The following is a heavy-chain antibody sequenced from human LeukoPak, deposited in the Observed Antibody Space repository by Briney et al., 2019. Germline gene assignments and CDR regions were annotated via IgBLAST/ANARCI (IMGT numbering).Heavy chain of an antibody. CDR1: GFTFSSYD. J-gene: IGHJ3*02. CDR2: IGTAGDT. V-gene: IGHV3-13*01. CDR3: ARVSPRGDAFDI. Sequence: PGGSLRLSCAASGFTFSSYDMHWVRQARGKGLEWVSAIGTAGDTYYPGSVKGRFTISRENAKNSLYLQMNSLRAGDTAVYYCARVSPRGDAFDIWGQGTMVTVSS.